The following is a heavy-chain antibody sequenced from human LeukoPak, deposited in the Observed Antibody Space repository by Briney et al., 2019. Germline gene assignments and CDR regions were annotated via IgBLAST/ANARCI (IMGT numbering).Heavy chain of an antibody. J-gene: IGHJ3*02. Sequence: RPGGSLRLSCAASGFTFSSYSMNWVRQAPGKGLEWVAVISYDGSNKYYADSVKGRFTISRDNSKNTLYLQMNSLRAEDTAVCYCACSIAVAGTLHDAFDIWGQGTMVTVSS. V-gene: IGHV3-30*03. CDR1: GFTFSSYS. CDR2: ISYDGSNK. D-gene: IGHD6-19*01. CDR3: ACSIAVAGTLHDAFDI.